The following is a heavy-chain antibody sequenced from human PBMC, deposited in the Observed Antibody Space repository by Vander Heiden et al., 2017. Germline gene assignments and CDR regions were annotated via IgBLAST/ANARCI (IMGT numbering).Heavy chain of an antibody. CDR2: ISSSSNNI. V-gene: IGHV3-48*02. D-gene: IGHD3-22*01. CDR1: GLTFNDYR. Sequence: EVQLVESGGGLVQPGGSLRLSCTASGLTFNDYRMNWVRQAPGKGLEWVSYISSSSNNIHYADSVKGRFTISRDNARNSLYLLMNSLRDEDTALYYCARGYYYDSSAYYFDYWGQGTLVTVSS. CDR3: ARGYYYDSSAYYFDY. J-gene: IGHJ4*02.